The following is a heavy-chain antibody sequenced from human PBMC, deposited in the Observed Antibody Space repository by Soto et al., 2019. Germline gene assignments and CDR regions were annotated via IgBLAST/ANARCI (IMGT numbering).Heavy chain of an antibody. D-gene: IGHD3-10*01. CDR3: ARQRAWYGEWAFDI. Sequence: QLQVQESGPGLVKASETLSLTCTVSGGSISSDTYYWGWIRQPPGKGLEWIGSINYHGHTYYNPSLKCRVAMSVDTSKNQFSLKLTSVTAADTAVYSCARQRAWYGEWAFDIWGQGTMVTVSS. V-gene: IGHV4-39*01. J-gene: IGHJ3*02. CDR1: GGSISSDTYY. CDR2: INYHGHT.